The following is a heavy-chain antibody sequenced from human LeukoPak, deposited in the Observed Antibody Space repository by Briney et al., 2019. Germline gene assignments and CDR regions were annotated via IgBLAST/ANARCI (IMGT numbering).Heavy chain of an antibody. Sequence: GGSLRLSCAASGFTFSSYAMSWVRQAPGKGVDGVALIAHEGSNKYYAGSVKGRFTISRENSKNTVYLQMNSLRHEDTAVYSCARSFFQWNYGSCLDSWGQGTLVTVSS. V-gene: IGHV3-30*03. CDR2: IAHEGSNK. CDR3: ARSFFQWNYGSCLDS. CDR1: GFTFSSYA. D-gene: IGHD1-7*01. J-gene: IGHJ1*01.